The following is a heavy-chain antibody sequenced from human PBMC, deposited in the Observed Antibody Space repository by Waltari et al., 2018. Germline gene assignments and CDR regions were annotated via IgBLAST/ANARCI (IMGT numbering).Heavy chain of an antibody. CDR2: IKQDGREK. CDR1: GFTFSSYW. CDR3: ARPKYYYDSSAPFDY. D-gene: IGHD3-22*01. V-gene: IGHV3-7*01. J-gene: IGHJ4*02. Sequence: EVQLVESGGTLVQPGGSLRLSCAASGFTFSSYWMCWVRQAPGKGLEWVANIKQDGREKYYVDSVKGRFTISRDNAKNSLYLQMNSLRAEDTAVYYCARPKYYYDSSAPFDYWGQGTLVTVSS.